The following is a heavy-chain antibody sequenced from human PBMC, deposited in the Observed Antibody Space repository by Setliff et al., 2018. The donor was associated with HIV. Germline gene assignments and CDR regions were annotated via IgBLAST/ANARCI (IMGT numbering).Heavy chain of an antibody. Sequence: TLSLTCTVSGGSISSGSYYWSWIRQPAGKGLEWIGRIFSSGSTSYNPSLKSRVTMSVDTSRNQFSLKLSSVTAADTAVYYCARVTDDYSRYFYYMDVWGKGTTVTVSS. J-gene: IGHJ6*03. CDR1: GGSISSGSYY. CDR2: IFSSGST. CDR3: ARVTDDYSRYFYYMDV. D-gene: IGHD4-4*01. V-gene: IGHV4-61*02.